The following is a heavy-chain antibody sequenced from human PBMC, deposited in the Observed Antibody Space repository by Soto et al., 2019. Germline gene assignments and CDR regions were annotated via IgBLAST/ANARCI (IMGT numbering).Heavy chain of an antibody. J-gene: IGHJ4*02. D-gene: IGHD7-27*01. CDR3: ARNRRETGDFDY. V-gene: IGHV1-8*01. CDR1: GYTFTTYD. Sequence: QVQLVQSGAEVKKPGASVKVSCKASGYTFTTYDINWMRQASGQGLEWLGWMDPRTGNTGYAQKFQGRVTMTRDTSMNTAFMELSSLTYEDTAVYFCARNRRETGDFDYWGRGTLVTVSS. CDR2: MDPRTGNT.